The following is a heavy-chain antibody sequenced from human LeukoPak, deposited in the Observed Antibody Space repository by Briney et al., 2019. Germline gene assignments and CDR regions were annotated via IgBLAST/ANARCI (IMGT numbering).Heavy chain of an antibody. CDR2: IKQDGSEK. CDR1: GFTFSSYW. J-gene: IGHJ4*02. V-gene: IGHV3-7*03. D-gene: IGHD5-24*01. CDR3: ARERNGYSPHFDY. Sequence: GGSLRLSCAASGFTFSSYWMSWVRQAPGKGLEWVANIKQDGSEKYYVDSVKGRFTISRDNAKNSLYLQMNSLRAEDTAVYYCARERNGYSPHFDYWGQGTLVTVSS.